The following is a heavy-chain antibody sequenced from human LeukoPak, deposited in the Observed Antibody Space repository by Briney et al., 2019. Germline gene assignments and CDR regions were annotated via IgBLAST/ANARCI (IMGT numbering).Heavy chain of an antibody. D-gene: IGHD2-2*02. CDR1: GYTLTELS. CDR2: FDPEDGGT. V-gene: IGHV1-24*01. CDR3: ATFGSSRVPAAIYRVDFDY. Sequence: ASVKVSCKVSGYTLTELSMHWVRQAPGKGLEWMGGFDPEDGGTIYAQKFQGRVTMTEDTSTDTAYMELSSLRSEDTAVYYCATFGSSRVPAAIYRVDFDYWGQGTLVTVSS. J-gene: IGHJ4*02.